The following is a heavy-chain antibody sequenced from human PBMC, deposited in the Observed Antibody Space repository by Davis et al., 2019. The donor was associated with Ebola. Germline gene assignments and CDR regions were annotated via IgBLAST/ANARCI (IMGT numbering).Heavy chain of an antibody. CDR2: INPNDGRT. J-gene: IGHJ3*02. D-gene: IGHD5-12*01. V-gene: IGHV1-46*03. Sequence: AASVKVSCKASGYTFSNYYMHWVRQAPGQGLEWMGMINPNDGRTIYAQKFQGRVTGTRDTSTTSVYMDLSSLRSEDTALYYCTTPGGQDSGYDVFDIWGQGTMVTVSS. CDR1: GYTFSNYY. CDR3: TTPGGQDSGYDVFDI.